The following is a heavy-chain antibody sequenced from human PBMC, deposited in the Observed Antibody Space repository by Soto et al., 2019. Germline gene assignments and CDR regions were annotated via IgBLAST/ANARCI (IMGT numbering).Heavy chain of an antibody. CDR3: ARDGCSSTRCYHEEYYYYGMDV. CDR1: GYTFTSYG. J-gene: IGHJ6*02. V-gene: IGHV1-18*04. Sequence: ASVKVSCKASGYTFTSYGISWVRQAPGQGLEWMGWISAYNGNTNYAQKLQGRVTMTTDTSTSTAYMELRSLRSDDTAVYYCARDGCSSTRCYHEEYYYYGMDVWGQGTTVTVYS. D-gene: IGHD2-2*01. CDR2: ISAYNGNT.